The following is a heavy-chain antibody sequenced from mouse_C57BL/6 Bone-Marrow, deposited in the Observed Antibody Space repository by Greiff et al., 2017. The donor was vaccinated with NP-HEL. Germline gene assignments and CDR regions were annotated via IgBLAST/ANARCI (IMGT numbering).Heavy chain of an antibody. Sequence: EVHLVESGAELVRPGASVKLSCTASGFNIKDDYMHWVKQRPEQGLEWIGWIDPENGDTEYASKFQGKATITADTSSNTAYLQLSSLTSEDTAVYYCTLRVWFAYWGQGTLVTVSA. V-gene: IGHV14-4*01. CDR2: IDPENGDT. CDR1: GFNIKDDY. D-gene: IGHD1-1*01. J-gene: IGHJ3*01. CDR3: TLRVWFAY.